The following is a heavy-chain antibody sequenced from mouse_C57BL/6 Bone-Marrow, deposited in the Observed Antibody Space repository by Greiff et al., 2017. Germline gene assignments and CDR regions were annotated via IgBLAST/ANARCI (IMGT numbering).Heavy chain of an antibody. J-gene: IGHJ4*01. CDR1: GYAFSSSW. Sequence: VQLVESGPELVKPGASVTISCKASGYAFSSSWMNWVKQRPGKGLEWIGRIYPGDGDTNYNGKFKGKATLTADKSSSTAYMQLSSLTSEDSAVYFCAILLGAMDYWGQGTSVTVSA. V-gene: IGHV1-82*01. CDR2: IYPGDGDT. D-gene: IGHD1-1*01. CDR3: AILLGAMDY.